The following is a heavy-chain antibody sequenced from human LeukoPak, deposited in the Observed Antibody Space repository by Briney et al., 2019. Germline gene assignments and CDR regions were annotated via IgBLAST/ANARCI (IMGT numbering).Heavy chain of an antibody. J-gene: IGHJ1*01. CDR2: LYSGGIT. D-gene: IGHD6-13*01. V-gene: IGHV3-66*01. CDR1: GFTLSDAW. CDR3: ARGGTAAAKYFKH. Sequence: PGGSLRLSCVVSGFTLSDAWMSWVRQAPGKGLEWVSVLYSGGITYYADSVKGRFTISSDNSMNTLYLQMNSLRVEDTAVYYCARGGTAAAKYFKHWGQGTLVTVSS.